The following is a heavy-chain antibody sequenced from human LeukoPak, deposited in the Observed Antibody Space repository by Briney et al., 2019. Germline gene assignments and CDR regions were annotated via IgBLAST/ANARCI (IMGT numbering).Heavy chain of an antibody. Sequence: ASVKVSCKASGYTFNTYGITWVRQAPGQGLEWMGWISAYNDNTNYAQKFQGRVTMTTDTSTSTAYMELRSLRAEDTAVYYCARDQWPLPYDYWGQGTLVTVSS. CDR3: ARDQWPLPYDY. CDR1: GYTFNTYG. J-gene: IGHJ4*02. CDR2: ISAYNDNT. V-gene: IGHV1-18*01. D-gene: IGHD6-19*01.